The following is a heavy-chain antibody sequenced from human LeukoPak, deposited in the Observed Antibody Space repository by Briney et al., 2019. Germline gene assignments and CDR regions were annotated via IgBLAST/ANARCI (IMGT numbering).Heavy chain of an antibody. CDR3: ARITAARLYAFDI. V-gene: IGHV2-70*11. CDR2: IDWDDDK. Sequence: SGPTLVNPTQTLTLTCTFSGFSLATTGMSVSWIRQPPGKALEWLARIDWDDDKYYSTSLKTRLTISKDTSKNQVVLTMTNMDPVDTATYYCARITAARLYAFDIWGQGTMVTVSS. D-gene: IGHD6-6*01. J-gene: IGHJ3*02. CDR1: GFSLATTGMS.